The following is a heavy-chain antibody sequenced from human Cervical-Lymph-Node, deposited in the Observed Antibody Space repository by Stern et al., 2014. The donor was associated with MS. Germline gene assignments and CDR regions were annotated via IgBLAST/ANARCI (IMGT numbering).Heavy chain of an antibody. V-gene: IGHV3-30*03. CDR2: ISYDGNSE. CDR1: GFPFSRYG. CDR3: VRDRLRSVTTRFLEY. D-gene: IGHD3-3*01. J-gene: IGHJ4*02. Sequence: EHLVESGGDVVQPGRSLRLSCAASGFPFSRYGMHWVRQAPGKGLEWVAVISYDGNSEYYAHSVRGRFTISRDNFGNTLYLQMHSLRAEDTAVYYCVRDRLRSVTTRFLEYWGQGTLVTVPS.